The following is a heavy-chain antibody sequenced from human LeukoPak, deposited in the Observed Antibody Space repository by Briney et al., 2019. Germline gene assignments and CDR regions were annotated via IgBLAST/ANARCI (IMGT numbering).Heavy chain of an antibody. J-gene: IGHJ6*02. V-gene: IGHV3-33*01. CDR3: ATYDSSGYYYYYGMDV. CDR1: GFTFSSYG. Sequence: GRSLRLSCAASGFTFSSYGMHWVRQAPGKGLEWVAVIWYDGSNKYYADSVKGRYTISRDNSKNTLYLQMNSLRAEDTAVYYCATYDSSGYYYYYGMDVWGQGTTVTVSS. CDR2: IWYDGSNK. D-gene: IGHD3-22*01.